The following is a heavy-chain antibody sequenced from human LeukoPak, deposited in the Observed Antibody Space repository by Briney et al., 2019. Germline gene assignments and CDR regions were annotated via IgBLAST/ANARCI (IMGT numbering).Heavy chain of an antibody. CDR2: ISDDGTNI. CDR3: ERGKFFDI. Sequence: GGSLRLSCGASAFTFSHYPMVGVRQARGEGGELWAIISDDGTNIYYADSVKGRFTISRDDSNHTVYLQMNSLRVDDTAIYFCERGKFFDIWGQGTMVTVSS. V-gene: IGHV3-30-3*01. CDR1: AFTFSHYP. J-gene: IGHJ3*02.